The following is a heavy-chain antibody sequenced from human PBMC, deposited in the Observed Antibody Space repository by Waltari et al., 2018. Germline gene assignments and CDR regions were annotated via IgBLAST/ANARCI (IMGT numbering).Heavy chain of an antibody. V-gene: IGHV4-4*02. CDR3: ARDRGGGRSHDS. CDR1: GVFLLSIYF. D-gene: IGHD2-15*01. Sequence: QLHLQESGPGAATPAGTLYLTCVTYGVFLLSIYFWSWVHQYPGNGLEWRGPVKRGGRTNYNPSFARRVIMSLDSSIKHFSLNMHSATAADTAVYYCARDRGGGRSHDSWVRGILVSISP. CDR2: VKRGGRT. J-gene: IGHJ4*02.